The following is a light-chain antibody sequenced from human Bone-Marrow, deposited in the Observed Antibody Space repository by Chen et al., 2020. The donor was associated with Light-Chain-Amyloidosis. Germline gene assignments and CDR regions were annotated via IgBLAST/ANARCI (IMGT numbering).Light chain of an antibody. CDR1: QSISSW. J-gene: IGKJ1*01. V-gene: IGKV1-5*03. CDR2: KAS. Sequence: DIQMTQSPSTLSASVGDRVTITCRASQSISSWLAWYQQKPGKAPKLLSYKASSLESGVPSRFSVSGSGTEFTLTISSLQPDDFATYYCQQYNSYLWTFGQGTKVEIK. CDR3: QQYNSYLWT.